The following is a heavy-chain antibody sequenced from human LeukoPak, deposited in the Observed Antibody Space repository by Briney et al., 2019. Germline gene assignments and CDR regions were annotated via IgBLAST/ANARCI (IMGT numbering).Heavy chain of an antibody. Sequence: SVKVSCKASGGTFSSYAISWVRQAPGQGLEWMGGIIPIFGTANYAQKFQGRVTITADESTSTAYMELSSLRSEDTAVYYCANYLAARRTYYYYGMDVWGQGTTVTVSS. V-gene: IGHV1-69*01. CDR2: IIPIFGTA. D-gene: IGHD6-6*01. J-gene: IGHJ6*02. CDR3: ANYLAARRTYYYYGMDV. CDR1: GGTFSSYA.